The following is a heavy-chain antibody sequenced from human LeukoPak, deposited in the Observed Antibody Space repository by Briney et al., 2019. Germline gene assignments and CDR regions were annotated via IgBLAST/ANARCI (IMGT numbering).Heavy chain of an antibody. CDR1: GGSVSSGSYY. J-gene: IGHJ3*02. V-gene: IGHV4-61*01. CDR2: IYYSGST. Sequence: SETLSLTCTVSGGSVSSGSYYWSWIRQPPGKGLEWIVYIYYSGSTNYNPSLKSRVTISVDTSKNQFSLKLSSVTAADTAVYYCARVRRTIFGVVIKTVDAFDIWGQGTMVTVSS. CDR3: ARVRRTIFGVVIKTVDAFDI. D-gene: IGHD3-3*01.